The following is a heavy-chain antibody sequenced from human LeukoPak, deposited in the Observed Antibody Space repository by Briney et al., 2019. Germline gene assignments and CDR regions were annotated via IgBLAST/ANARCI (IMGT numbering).Heavy chain of an antibody. J-gene: IGHJ4*02. D-gene: IGHD1-26*01. CDR1: GYTFTSYD. Sequence: GASVKVSCKASGYTFTSYDINWVRQATGQGLEWMGWMNPNSGNTGYAQKFQGRVTMARYTSISTAYMELSSLRSEDTAVYYCARGRGGSYYFDYWGQGTLVTVSS. V-gene: IGHV1-8*01. CDR2: MNPNSGNT. CDR3: ARGRGGSYYFDY.